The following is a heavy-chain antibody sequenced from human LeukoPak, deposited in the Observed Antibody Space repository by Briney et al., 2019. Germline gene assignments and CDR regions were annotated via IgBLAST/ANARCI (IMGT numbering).Heavy chain of an antibody. CDR1: GFTFSSYE. CDR3: ARDLWDFWSGFDY. CDR2: ISSSGSTI. V-gene: IGHV3-48*03. Sequence: GGSLRLSCAASGFTFSSYEMTWVRQAPGKGREWGSYISSSGSTIYYADSVKGRFTISRDNAKNSLYLQMNSLRAEDTAVYYCARDLWDFWSGFDYWGQGTLVTVSS. D-gene: IGHD3-3*01. J-gene: IGHJ4*02.